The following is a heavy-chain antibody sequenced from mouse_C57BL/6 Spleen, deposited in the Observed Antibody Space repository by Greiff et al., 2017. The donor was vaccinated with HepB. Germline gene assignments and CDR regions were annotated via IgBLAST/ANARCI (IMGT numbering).Heavy chain of an antibody. V-gene: IGHV5-17*01. CDR2: ISSGSSTI. CDR1: GFTFSDYG. J-gene: IGHJ2*01. CDR3: ARKEIWDGGFDY. D-gene: IGHD4-1*01. Sequence: EVKLVESGGGLVKPGGSLKLSCAASGFTFSDYGMHWVRQAPEKGLEWVAYISSGSSTIYYADTVKGRFTISRDNAKNTLFLQMTSLRSEDTAMYYCARKEIWDGGFDYWGQGTTLTVSS.